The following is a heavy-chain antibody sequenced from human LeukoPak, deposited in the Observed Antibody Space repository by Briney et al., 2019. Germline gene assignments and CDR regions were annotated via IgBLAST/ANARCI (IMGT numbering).Heavy chain of an antibody. D-gene: IGHD3-22*01. Sequence: GASVKVSCKASGYTFTGYYMHWVRQAPGQGLEWMGRINPNSGGTNYAQKFQGRVTMTRDTSISTAYMELSRLRSDDTAVYYCTTGGRSGYYWDGVFVYWGQGTLVTVSS. CDR1: GYTFTGYY. CDR2: INPNSGGT. J-gene: IGHJ4*02. V-gene: IGHV1-2*06. CDR3: TTGGRSGYYWDGVFVY.